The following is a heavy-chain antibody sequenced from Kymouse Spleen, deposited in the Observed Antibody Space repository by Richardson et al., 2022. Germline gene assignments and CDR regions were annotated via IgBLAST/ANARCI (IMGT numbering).Heavy chain of an antibody. D-gene: IGHD2-2*02. CDR2: IGTAGDT. CDR3: ARGNCSSTSCPFDY. CDR1: GFTFSSYD. V-gene: IGHV3-13*01. Sequence: EVQLVESGGGLVQPGGSLRLSCAASGFTFSSYDMHWVRQATGKGLEWVSAIGTAGDTYYPGSVKGRFTISRENAKNSLYLQMNSLRAGDTAVYYCARGNCSSTSCPFDYWGQGTLVTVSS. J-gene: IGHJ4*02.